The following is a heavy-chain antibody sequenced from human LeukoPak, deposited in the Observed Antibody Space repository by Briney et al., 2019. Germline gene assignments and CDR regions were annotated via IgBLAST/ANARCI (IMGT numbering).Heavy chain of an antibody. D-gene: IGHD6-13*01. Sequence: GASVKVSCKASGYTFTGYYMHWVRQAPGQGLEWMGWMNPNSGNTGYAQKFQGRVTMTRNTSISTAYMELNSLRSEDTAVYYCARPGEPGYSSSWENGNFDYWGQGTLVTVSS. V-gene: IGHV1-8*02. CDR2: MNPNSGNT. CDR1: GYTFTGYY. CDR3: ARPGEPGYSSSWENGNFDY. J-gene: IGHJ4*02.